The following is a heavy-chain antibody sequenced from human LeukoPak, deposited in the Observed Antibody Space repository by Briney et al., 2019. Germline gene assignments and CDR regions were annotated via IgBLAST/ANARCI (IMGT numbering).Heavy chain of an antibody. CDR3: ARDSDSSGYYYHWFVP. CDR2: IYYSVST. Sequence: PSETLSLTCTVSGGSISSGGDYWSWIRQHPRKGLEWIGYIYYSVSTHYNPSLKSRVTISVDTSKNQFPLKLSSVTAADTAVYYCARDSDSSGYYYHWFVPWGQGTLVTVSS. D-gene: IGHD3-22*01. V-gene: IGHV4-31*03. J-gene: IGHJ5*02. CDR1: GGSISSGGDY.